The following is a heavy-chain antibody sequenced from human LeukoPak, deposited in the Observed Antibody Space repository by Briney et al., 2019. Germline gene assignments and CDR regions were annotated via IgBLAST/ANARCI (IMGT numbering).Heavy chain of an antibody. CDR1: GFTFSSYA. CDR2: ISYDGSNK. J-gene: IGHJ4*02. Sequence: GRSLRLSCAASGFTFSSYAMHWVRQAPGKGLECVAVISYDGSNKYYADSVKGRFTISRDNSKNTLYLQMNSLRAEDTAVYYCARGTCSSTSCYADYWGQGTLVTVSS. CDR3: ARGTCSSTSCYADY. D-gene: IGHD2-2*01. V-gene: IGHV3-30-3*01.